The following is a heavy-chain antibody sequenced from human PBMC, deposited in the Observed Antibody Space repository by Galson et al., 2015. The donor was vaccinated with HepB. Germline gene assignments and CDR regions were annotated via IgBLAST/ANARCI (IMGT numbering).Heavy chain of an antibody. Sequence: SLRLSCAASGFTFSSHGMHWVRQAPGKGLEWVATIWVDGTNKFYADSVKGRFTISRDNSKNTLSLQMNSLRADDTAVYYCAREGDPHIYWSALDFWGQGTLVTVSS. CDR2: IWVDGTNK. D-gene: IGHD3-3*01. CDR3: AREGDPHIYWSALDF. V-gene: IGHV3-33*01. J-gene: IGHJ4*02. CDR1: GFTFSSHG.